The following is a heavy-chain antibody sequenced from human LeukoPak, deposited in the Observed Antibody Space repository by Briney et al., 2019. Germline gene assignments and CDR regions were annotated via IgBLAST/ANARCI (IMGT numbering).Heavy chain of an antibody. CDR2: IYYSGYT. J-gene: IGHJ6*03. D-gene: IGHD3-16*01. V-gene: IGHV4-59*01. CDR1: GGSISSYY. CDR3: ARETSQKGAHYMDV. Sequence: KSSETLSLTCTVSGGSISSYYWSWIRQPPGKGLEWIGYIYYSGYTTCSPSLRSRVTISVDTSKNQFSLKLSSVTAADTAVYYCARETSQKGAHYMDVWGKGTTITISS.